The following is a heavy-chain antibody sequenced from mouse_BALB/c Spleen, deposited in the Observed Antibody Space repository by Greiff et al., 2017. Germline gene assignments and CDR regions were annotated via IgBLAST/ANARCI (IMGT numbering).Heavy chain of an antibody. Sequence: QVQLQQPGAELVQPGASVKMSCKASGYTFTSYWMHWVKQRPGQGLEWIGVIDPSDSYTSYNQKFKGKATLTVDTSSSTAYMQLSSLTSEDSAVYYCTRDYRYGDYWGQGTTLTVSS. CDR1: GYTFTSYW. D-gene: IGHD2-14*01. CDR2: IDPSDSYT. J-gene: IGHJ2*01. CDR3: TRDYRYGDY. V-gene: IGHV1S127*01.